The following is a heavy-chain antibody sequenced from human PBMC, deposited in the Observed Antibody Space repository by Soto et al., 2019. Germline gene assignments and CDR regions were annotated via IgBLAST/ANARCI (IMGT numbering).Heavy chain of an antibody. CDR3: ARDNYYDSSGYDAFDI. Sequence: ASVKVSCKASGYTFTSYGISWVRQAPGQGLEWMGWISAYNGNTNYAQKLQGRVTMTTDTSTSTAYMELRSLRSDDTAVYYCARDNYYDSSGYDAFDIWGQGTMVTVSS. V-gene: IGHV1-18*01. CDR1: GYTFTSYG. J-gene: IGHJ3*02. CDR2: ISAYNGNT. D-gene: IGHD3-22*01.